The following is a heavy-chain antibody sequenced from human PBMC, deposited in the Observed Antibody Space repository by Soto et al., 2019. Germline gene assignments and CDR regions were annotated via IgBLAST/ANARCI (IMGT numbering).Heavy chain of an antibody. J-gene: IGHJ4*02. D-gene: IGHD3-9*01. CDR3: TKSLNFVGIKPNFEH. Sequence: EVELLESGGGLVQPGGSLRLSCSASGFNFNNYAMNWVRQAPGKGLEWVSVLSGSGGTTYYSDSVSGRFIISRDNSKNMSFLQMNGLRADDTAIYYCTKSLNFVGIKPNFEHWGQGTLVTVSS. CDR1: GFNFNNYA. V-gene: IGHV3-23*01. CDR2: LSGSGGTT.